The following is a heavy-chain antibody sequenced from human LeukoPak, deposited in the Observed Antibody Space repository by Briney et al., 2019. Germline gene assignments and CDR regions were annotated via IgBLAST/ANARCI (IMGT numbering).Heavy chain of an antibody. CDR1: GFSSSTYP. J-gene: IGHJ6*02. CDR2: MTPDGRNQ. Sequence: PGGSLRLSCEVSGFSSSTYPIHWVRQAPGKGLEWVALMTPDGRNQEFADSVKGRFTISRDSSEITLYLHMNNLTADDTAVYYCAEDGGLALYYGMDVWGQGTTVTVSS. D-gene: IGHD3-3*01. V-gene: IGHV3-30*18. CDR3: AEDGGLALYYGMDV.